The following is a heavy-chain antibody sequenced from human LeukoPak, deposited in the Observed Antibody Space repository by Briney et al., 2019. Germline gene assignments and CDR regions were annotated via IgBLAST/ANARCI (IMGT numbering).Heavy chain of an antibody. CDR3: ARVAAAGTFQGYYYYMDV. CDR2: IYSGGST. D-gene: IGHD6-13*01. CDR1: GFTVGSNY. V-gene: IGHV3-66*02. J-gene: IGHJ6*03. Sequence: QTGGSLRLSCAASGFTVGSNYMSWVRQAPGKGLEWVSVIYSGGSTYYADSVKGRFTISRDNSKNTLYLQMNSLRAEDTAVYYCARVAAAGTFQGYYYYMDVWGKGTTVTVSS.